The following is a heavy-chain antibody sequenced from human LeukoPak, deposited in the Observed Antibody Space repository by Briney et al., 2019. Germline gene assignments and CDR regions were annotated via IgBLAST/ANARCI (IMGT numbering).Heavy chain of an antibody. Sequence: GGSLRLSCAASGFTFSNYWMNWVRQAPGKGLEWVSIIYSGGSAYYADSVKGRFTISRDNSKNTLYLQMNSLRAEDTAVYYCARGLKGYSFDYWGQGTLVTGSS. CDR3: ARGLKGYSFDY. D-gene: IGHD5-18*01. V-gene: IGHV3-53*01. CDR2: IYSGGSA. CDR1: GFTFSNYW. J-gene: IGHJ4*02.